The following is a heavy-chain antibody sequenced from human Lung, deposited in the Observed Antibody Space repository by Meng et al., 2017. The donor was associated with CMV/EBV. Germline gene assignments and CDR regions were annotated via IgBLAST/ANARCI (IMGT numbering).Heavy chain of an antibody. V-gene: IGHV3-30*02. CDR1: GFTFNDYG. Sequence: GGPLKLXCAPSGFTFNDYGMHWVRQAPGKGLEWVAFIGYGGSNKYTAESVKGRFSISRDNSKNTLFLQMDSLRIEDTAVYYCAKGGPLVVPFFGMDVWGQGTTVTVSS. CDR3: AKGGPLVVPFFGMDV. D-gene: IGHD2-15*01. J-gene: IGHJ6*02. CDR2: IGYGGSNK.